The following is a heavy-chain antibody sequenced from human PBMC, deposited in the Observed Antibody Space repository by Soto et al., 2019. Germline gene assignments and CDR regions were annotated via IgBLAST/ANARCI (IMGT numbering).Heavy chain of an antibody. V-gene: IGHV4-34*01. CDR3: TRGQREFFWRVYILVRPYYYYYRDS. D-gene: IGHD3-3*01. CDR2: INHSGST. Sequence: SETLSLTCAVYGGSFSGYYWSWIRQPPGKGLEWIGEINHSGSTNYNPSLKSRVTISVDTSKNQFSLKLSSVTAADTAVYYSTRGQREFFWRVYILVRPYYYYYRDSGGKGPRFTVS. CDR1: GGSFSGYY. J-gene: IGHJ6*03.